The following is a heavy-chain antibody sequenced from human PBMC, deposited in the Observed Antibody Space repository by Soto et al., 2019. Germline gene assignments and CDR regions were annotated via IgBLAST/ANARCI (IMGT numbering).Heavy chain of an antibody. CDR1: GFAFSSYS. V-gene: IGHV3-48*02. J-gene: IGHJ5*02. CDR2: ISSSSSTI. D-gene: IGHD1-26*01. CDR3: AKQESGTYSARNWFDP. Sequence: GGSLRLSCAASGFAFSSYSMNWVRQAPGKGLEWVSYISSSSSTIYYADSVKGRFTISRDNAKNSLSLQMNSLRDEDTAIYYCAKQESGTYSARNWFDPWGQGTLVTVSS.